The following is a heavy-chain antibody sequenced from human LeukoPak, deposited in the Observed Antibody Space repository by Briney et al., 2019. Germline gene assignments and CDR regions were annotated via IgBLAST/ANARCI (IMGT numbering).Heavy chain of an antibody. Sequence: GGSLRLSCAASGFTFSSYSMNWVRQAPGKGLEWVSSISSSSSYIYYADSVKGRFTISRDNAKNSLYLQMNSLRAEDTAVYYCARVAAGADDAFDIWGQGTMVTVSS. CDR3: ARVAAGADDAFDI. CDR1: GFTFSSYS. V-gene: IGHV3-21*01. J-gene: IGHJ3*02. CDR2: ISSSSSYI. D-gene: IGHD1-26*01.